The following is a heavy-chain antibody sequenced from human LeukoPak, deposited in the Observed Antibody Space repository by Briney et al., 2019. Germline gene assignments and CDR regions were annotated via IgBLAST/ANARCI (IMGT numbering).Heavy chain of an antibody. CDR2: ISSSSSYI. V-gene: IGHV3-21*01. CDR1: GFIFNSYS. CDR3: AGALRLGELSSLDY. J-gene: IGHJ4*02. Sequence: GGSLRLSCAASGFIFNSYSMNWVRQAPGKGLEWVSSISSSSSYIYYADSVKGRFTISRDNAKNSLYLQMNSLRAEDTAVYYCAGALRLGELSSLDYWGQGTLVTVSS. D-gene: IGHD3-16*02.